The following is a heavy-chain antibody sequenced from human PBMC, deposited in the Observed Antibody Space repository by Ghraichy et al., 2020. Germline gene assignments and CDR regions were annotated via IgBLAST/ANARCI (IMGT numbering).Heavy chain of an antibody. CDR3: AKDPRSHSD. D-gene: IGHD3-10*01. V-gene: IGHV3-23*01. Sequence: GGSRRLSCAASGFTFSSYGMTWVRQAPGKGLEWVSAISGSGGSTYYADSVKGRFTISRDNSKSTLYLQMNSLRADDTAVYYCAKDPRSHSDWGQGTLVTVSS. J-gene: IGHJ4*02. CDR1: GFTFSSYG. CDR2: ISGSGGST.